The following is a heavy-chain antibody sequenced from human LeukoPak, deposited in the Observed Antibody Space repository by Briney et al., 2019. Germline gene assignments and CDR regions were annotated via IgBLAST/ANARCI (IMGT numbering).Heavy chain of an antibody. CDR1: GFSFDDFD. CDR2: IGWNGRSI. CDR3: AKDSDYFGSGSYYNFWDV. D-gene: IGHD3-10*01. Sequence: GWSLRLSCEASGFSFDDFDIHWVRHAPGKGLEWVSVIGWNGRSIHYADSVKGRFTISRDNAKKSLYLQMNSLRVEDTALYYCAKDSDYFGSGSYYNFWDVWGQGTTVIVSS. J-gene: IGHJ6*02. V-gene: IGHV3-9*01.